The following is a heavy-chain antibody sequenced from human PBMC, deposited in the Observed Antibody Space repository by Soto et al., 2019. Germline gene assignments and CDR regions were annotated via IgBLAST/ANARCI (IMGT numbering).Heavy chain of an antibody. CDR2: IYYSGST. D-gene: IGHD3-22*01. J-gene: IGHJ5*02. V-gene: IGHV4-31*03. Sequence: KPSETLSLTCTVSGGSISSGGYYWSWIRQHPGKGLEWIGYIYYSGSTYYNPSLKSRVTISVDTSKNQFSLKLSSVTAADTAVYYCARIYYYDSSGYYPPGANWFDPWGQGTLVTVSS. CDR3: ARIYYYDSSGYYPPGANWFDP. CDR1: GGSISSGGYY.